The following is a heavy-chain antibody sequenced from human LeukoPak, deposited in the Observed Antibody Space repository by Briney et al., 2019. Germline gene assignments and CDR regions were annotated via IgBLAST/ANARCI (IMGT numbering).Heavy chain of an antibody. V-gene: IGHV4-39*07. CDR2: IYYSGST. J-gene: IGHJ4*02. CDR3: ASIDSSSATFDY. Sequence: SETLSLTCTVSGGSISSSSYYWGWIRQPPGKGLEWIGSIYYSGSTYYNPSLKSRVTISVDTSKNQVSLKLSSVTAADTAVYYCASIDSSSATFDYWGQGTLVTVSS. CDR1: GGSISSSSYY. D-gene: IGHD6-6*01.